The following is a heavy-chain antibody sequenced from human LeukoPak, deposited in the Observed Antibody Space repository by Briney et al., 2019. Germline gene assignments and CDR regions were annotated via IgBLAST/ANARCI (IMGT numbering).Heavy chain of an antibody. V-gene: IGHV3-30*03. CDR3: ARGKLWFGTQNWFDP. J-gene: IGHJ5*02. D-gene: IGHD3-10*01. Sequence: GGSLRLSCAVSGFTFSSYGMHWVRQAPGKGLEWVAFMSYDGSKKPYADSVKGRFTISRDNSKNSLYLQMNSLRAEDTAVYYCARGKLWFGTQNWFDPWGQGTLVTVSS. CDR2: MSYDGSKK. CDR1: GFTFSSYG.